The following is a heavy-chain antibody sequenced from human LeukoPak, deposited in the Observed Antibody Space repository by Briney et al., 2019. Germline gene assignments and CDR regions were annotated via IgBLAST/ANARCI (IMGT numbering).Heavy chain of an antibody. CDR1: GYTFTGYY. J-gene: IGHJ5*02. V-gene: IGHV1-2*02. Sequence: ASVKVSCKASGYTFTGYYMHWVRQAPGQGLEWMGWINPNSGGTNYAQKFQGRVTMTRDTSISTAYMELSRLRSDDTAVYYCARGRHYYDSSGYIQPFTWGQGTWSPSPQ. CDR2: INPNSGGT. D-gene: IGHD3-22*01. CDR3: ARGRHYYDSSGYIQPFT.